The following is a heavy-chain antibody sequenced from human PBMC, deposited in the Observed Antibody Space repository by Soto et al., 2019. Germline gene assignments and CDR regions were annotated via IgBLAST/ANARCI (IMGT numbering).Heavy chain of an antibody. V-gene: IGHV3-30-3*01. CDR2: LSYDGNTK. CDR3: AKETSAYEIDY. D-gene: IGHD5-12*01. CDR1: GFIFSGYA. Sequence: QVQLVESGGGVVQPGRSLRLSCAASGFIFSGYAMHWVRQAPGKGLEWVAVLSYDGNTKYYADSVKGRFTVSRDNSKNTRYVQMNNLSAEDTAMYYCAKETSAYEIDYWGQGTLVTVSS. J-gene: IGHJ4*02.